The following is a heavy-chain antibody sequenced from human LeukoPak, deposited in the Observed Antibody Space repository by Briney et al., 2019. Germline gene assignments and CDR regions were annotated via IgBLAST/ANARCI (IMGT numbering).Heavy chain of an antibody. D-gene: IGHD3-9*01. J-gene: IGHJ6*02. V-gene: IGHV3-21*01. Sequence: GGSLRLSCAASGITFSSYNMNWVRQAPGKGLEWVSSISSSSNYIYYADSVKGRFTISRDNAKNTLYLQMNSLRAEDTAVYYCARENFAGYFYHYYGKDVWGQGTTVTVSS. CDR2: ISSSSNYI. CDR3: ARENFAGYFYHYYGKDV. CDR1: GITFSSYN.